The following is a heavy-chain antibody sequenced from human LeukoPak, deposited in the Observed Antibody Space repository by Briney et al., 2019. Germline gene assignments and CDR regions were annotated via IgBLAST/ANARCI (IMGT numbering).Heavy chain of an antibody. CDR2: INPNSGGT. J-gene: IGHJ4*02. CDR3: ARVIWFGELLSQYYFDY. D-gene: IGHD3-10*01. Sequence: GASVKVSCKASGYTFTGHYMHWVRQAPGQGLEWMGWINPNSGGTNYAQKFQGRVTMTRDTSISTAYMELSRLRSDDTAVYYCARVIWFGELLSQYYFDYWGQGTLVTVSS. V-gene: IGHV1-2*02. CDR1: GYTFTGHY.